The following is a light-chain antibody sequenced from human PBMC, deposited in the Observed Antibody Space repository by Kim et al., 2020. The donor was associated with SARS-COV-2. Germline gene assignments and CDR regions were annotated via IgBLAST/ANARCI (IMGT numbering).Light chain of an antibody. CDR3: QQRSNWPPT. CDR2: DAS. J-gene: IGKJ4*02. Sequence: LSLGERAIRSCRASQSVTSYLAWYQQKPGQAPRLLIHDASNRATGIPARFRGSGSGTDFTLTISSLEPEDFAVYYCQQRSNWPPTFGGGTKVDIK. V-gene: IGKV3-11*01. CDR1: QSVTSY.